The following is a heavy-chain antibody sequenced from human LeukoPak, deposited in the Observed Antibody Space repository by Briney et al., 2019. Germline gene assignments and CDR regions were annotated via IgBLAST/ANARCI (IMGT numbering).Heavy chain of an antibody. CDR1: GFSLSTSGMC. Sequence: SGPALVKPTQTLTLTCTFSGFSLSTSGMCVNWIRQPPGKALEWLVRVDWDDDKYYSTSLKARLTISKDTSKNQVVLTMTNMDPVDTATYYCARRGYDSAGTQYYFDHWGQGILVTVST. J-gene: IGHJ4*02. CDR3: ARRGYDSAGTQYYFDH. CDR2: VDWDDDK. D-gene: IGHD5-12*01. V-gene: IGHV2-70*11.